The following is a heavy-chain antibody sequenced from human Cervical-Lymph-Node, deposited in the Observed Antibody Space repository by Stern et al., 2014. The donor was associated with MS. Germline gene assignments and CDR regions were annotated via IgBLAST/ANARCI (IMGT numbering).Heavy chain of an antibody. CDR1: GFTFSSYG. Sequence: VQLVQSGGGVVQPGRSLRLSCAASGFTFSSYGMHWVRQAPGKGLEWVAVISYDGSNKYYAGSVKGRFTISRDNSKNTLYLQMNSLSAEDTAVYYCAKRFGYSSSWYRGGYYYYGMDVWGQGTTVTVSS. D-gene: IGHD6-13*01. J-gene: IGHJ6*02. CDR2: ISYDGSNK. V-gene: IGHV3-30*18. CDR3: AKRFGYSSSWYRGGYYYYGMDV.